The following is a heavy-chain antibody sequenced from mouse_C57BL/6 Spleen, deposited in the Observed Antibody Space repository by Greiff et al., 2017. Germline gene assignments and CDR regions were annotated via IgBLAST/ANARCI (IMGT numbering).Heavy chain of an antibody. CDR1: GYTFTDYY. D-gene: IGHD2-12*01. CDR2: IYPGSGNT. CDR3: ARIAGYSYYYAMDY. V-gene: IGHV1-76*01. J-gene: IGHJ4*01. Sequence: VMLVESGAELVRPGASVKLSCKASGYTFTDYYINWVKQRPGQGLEWIARIYPGSGNTYYNEKFKGKATLTAEKSSSTAYMQLSSLTSEDSAVYFCARIAGYSYYYAMDYWGQGTSVTVSS.